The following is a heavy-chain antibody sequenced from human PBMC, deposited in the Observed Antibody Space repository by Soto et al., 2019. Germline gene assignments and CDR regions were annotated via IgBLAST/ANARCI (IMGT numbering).Heavy chain of an antibody. J-gene: IGHJ5*02. CDR2: IIPIFGTA. CDR3: ARDSSSSYGNWFDP. D-gene: IGHD6-13*01. CDR1: GFTFSSYA. V-gene: IGHV1-69*01. Sequence: GGSLRLSCAASGFTFSSYAISWVRQAPGQGLEWMGGIIPIFGTANYAQTFQGRVTITADESTSTAYMELSSLRSEDTAVYYCARDSSSSYGNWFDPWGQGTLVTVSS.